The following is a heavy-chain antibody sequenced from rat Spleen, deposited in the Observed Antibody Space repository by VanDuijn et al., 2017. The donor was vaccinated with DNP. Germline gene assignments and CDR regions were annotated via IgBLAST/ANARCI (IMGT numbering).Heavy chain of an antibody. D-gene: IGHD1-12*01. V-gene: IGHV5-29*01. CDR1: GFIFSNYW. CDR3: ARHRTIMPYYYAMDA. Sequence: EVQLVESGGGPVQPGRSLKLSCVASGFIFSNYWMTWIRQAPGKGLEWVATISYDGSSTYYRDSVKGRFTISRDNAKTSLHLQMDSLRSEDTATYYCARHRTIMPYYYAMDAWGQGASVTVSS. CDR2: ISYDGSST. J-gene: IGHJ4*01.